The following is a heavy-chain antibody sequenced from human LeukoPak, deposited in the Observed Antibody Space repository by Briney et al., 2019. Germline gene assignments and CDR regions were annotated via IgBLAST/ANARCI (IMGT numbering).Heavy chain of an antibody. V-gene: IGHV4-4*02. CDR1: GGSISSSNW. J-gene: IGHJ6*02. Sequence: SETLSLTCAVSGGSISSSNWWSWVRQPPGKGLEWSGEFYHSGSTNYNPSLKSRDTISVDKSKNQFSLKLSSVTAADTAVYYCASRATRDGMDVWGQGTTVTVSS. CDR3: ASRATRDGMDV. CDR2: FYHSGST.